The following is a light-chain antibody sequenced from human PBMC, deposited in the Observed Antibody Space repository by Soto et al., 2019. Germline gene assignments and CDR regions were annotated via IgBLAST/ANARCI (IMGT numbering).Light chain of an antibody. CDR2: GAS. J-gene: IGKJ4*01. Sequence: EIVMTQSPATLSVSPWERATLSCRASQSVSSNLAWYQQKPGQAPRLLIYGASTRATGIPARFSGSGSGTEFTLTISSLQSEDGAVYYCQQYNNWPPLTFGGGTKVDI. CDR3: QQYNNWPPLT. CDR1: QSVSSN. V-gene: IGKV3-15*01.